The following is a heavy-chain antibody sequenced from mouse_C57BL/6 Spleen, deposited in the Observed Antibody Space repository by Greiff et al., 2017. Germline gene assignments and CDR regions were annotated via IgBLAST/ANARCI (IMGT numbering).Heavy chain of an antibody. CDR2: INPGDGDT. Sequence: QVQLQQSGAELVKPGASVKISCKASGYAFSSYWMNWVKQRPGKGLEWIGQINPGDGDTNYNGKFKGKATLTADKSSSTAYMQLSSLTSEDSSVYCCARGELGRNYSMDYWGQGTSVTVSS. V-gene: IGHV1-80*01. CDR3: ARGELGRNYSMDY. J-gene: IGHJ4*01. CDR1: GYAFSSYW. D-gene: IGHD4-1*01.